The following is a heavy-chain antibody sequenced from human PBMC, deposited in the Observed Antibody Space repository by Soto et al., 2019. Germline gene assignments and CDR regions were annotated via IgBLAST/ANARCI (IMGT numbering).Heavy chain of an antibody. J-gene: IGHJ6*02. V-gene: IGHV3-30*03. Sequence: GGSLRLSCAASGFTFSDFGMHWVRQTPGKGLEWVTVISYDGSNKYYADSVKGRFTISRDNSKNTLSLQMNNLRAEDTAVYYCARGLKYYSDTSQARRFALDVWGQGTTVTV. CDR2: ISYDGSNK. CDR1: GFTFSDFG. D-gene: IGHD3-22*01. CDR3: ARGLKYYSDTSQARRFALDV.